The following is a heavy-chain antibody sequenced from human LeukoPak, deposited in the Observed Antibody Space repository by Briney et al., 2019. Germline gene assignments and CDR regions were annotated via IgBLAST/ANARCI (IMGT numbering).Heavy chain of an antibody. V-gene: IGHV1-46*01. J-gene: IGHJ4*02. CDR2: INPSGGST. CDR3: ARGIEGGSGYYSKLPGGY. CDR1: GYTFTSYY. D-gene: IGHD2/OR15-2a*01. Sequence: ASVKVSCKASGYTFTSYYMHWVRQAPGQGLEWMGIINPSGGSTSYAQKFQGWVTMTRDTSISTAYLELSRLRSDDTAVYYCARGIEGGSGYYSKLPGGYWGQGTLVTVSS.